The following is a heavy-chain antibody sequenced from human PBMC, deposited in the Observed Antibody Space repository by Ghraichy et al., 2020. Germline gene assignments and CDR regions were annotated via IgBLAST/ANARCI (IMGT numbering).Heavy chain of an antibody. D-gene: IGHD5-18*01. CDR1: GGSISSYY. Sequence: SQTLSLTCTVSGGSISSYYWSWIRQPPGKGLEWIGYIYYSGNTNYNPFLKSRVTISVDTSKNQFSLKLSSVTAADTAVYYCARHVDTPIERINYYGMDVWGQGTTVTVSS. CDR2: IYYSGNT. V-gene: IGHV4-59*08. CDR3: ARHVDTPIERINYYGMDV. J-gene: IGHJ6*02.